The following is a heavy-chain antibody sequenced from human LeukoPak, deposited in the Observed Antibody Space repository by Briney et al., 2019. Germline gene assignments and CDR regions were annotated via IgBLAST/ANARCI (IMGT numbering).Heavy chain of an antibody. Sequence: GGSLRLSCAASGFTFSSYAMHWVRQAPGKGLEWGAVISYDGNNKYYADSVKGRFTISRDNSKNTLYLQVNSLRAEDTAVYYCAKGGKWDVTPFDYWGQGTLVTVSS. V-gene: IGHV3-30*04. CDR3: AKGGKWDVTPFDY. CDR2: ISYDGNNK. J-gene: IGHJ4*02. D-gene: IGHD1-26*01. CDR1: GFTFSSYA.